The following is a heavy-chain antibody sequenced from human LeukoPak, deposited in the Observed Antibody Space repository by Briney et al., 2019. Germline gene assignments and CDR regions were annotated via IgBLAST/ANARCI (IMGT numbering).Heavy chain of an antibody. Sequence: SETLSLTCTVSGYSISSGYFWGWIRQPPEKGLEWIGSRYHSGSTYYNPSPKSRVTISVDTSTNQFSLKLNSVTAADTAVYYCARVRVVPLAMHAFDFWGQGTMVTVSS. D-gene: IGHD2-2*01. CDR2: RYHSGST. CDR1: GYSISSGYF. V-gene: IGHV4-38-2*02. J-gene: IGHJ3*01. CDR3: ARVRVVPLAMHAFDF.